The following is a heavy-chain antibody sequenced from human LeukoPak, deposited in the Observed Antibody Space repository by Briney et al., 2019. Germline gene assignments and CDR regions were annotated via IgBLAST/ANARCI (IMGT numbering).Heavy chain of an antibody. V-gene: IGHV4-59*01. D-gene: IGHD1-26*01. Sequence: SETLSLTCTVSGCSLSSYYWSWIRQPPGKGLEWIGYIYYSGSTNYNPSLKSRVTISVDTSKNQFSLKLSSVTAADTAVYYCARVGIVGAFGAFDIWGQGTMVTVSS. J-gene: IGHJ3*02. CDR2: IYYSGST. CDR1: GCSLSSYY. CDR3: ARVGIVGAFGAFDI.